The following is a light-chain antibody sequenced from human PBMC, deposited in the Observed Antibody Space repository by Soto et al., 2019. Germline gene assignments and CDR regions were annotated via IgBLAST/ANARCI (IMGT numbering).Light chain of an antibody. Sequence: EIALTQSPGTLSLSPGERATLSCRASQSVSTSYLAWYQQKPGQAPRLIIYGASDRATGIPDRFIGSGSGTDFTLTISRLEPEDFAVYYCQQYGSSPYTFGQGTKLEMK. CDR2: GAS. CDR1: QSVSTSY. J-gene: IGKJ2*01. CDR3: QQYGSSPYT. V-gene: IGKV3-20*01.